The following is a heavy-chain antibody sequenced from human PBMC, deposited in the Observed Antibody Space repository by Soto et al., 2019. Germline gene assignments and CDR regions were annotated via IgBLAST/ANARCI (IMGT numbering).Heavy chain of an antibody. V-gene: IGHV4-30-4*01. Sequence: PSETLSLTCTVSGGSISSGDYYWSWIRQPPGKGLEWIGYIYYSGSTYYNPSLKSRVTISVDTSKNQFSLKLSSVTAADTAVYYCARDVVDLPYSCFDPWGRGTRVTVSS. J-gene: IGHJ5*02. CDR2: IYYSGST. CDR3: ARDVVDLPYSCFDP. D-gene: IGHD2-21*01. CDR1: GGSISSGDYY.